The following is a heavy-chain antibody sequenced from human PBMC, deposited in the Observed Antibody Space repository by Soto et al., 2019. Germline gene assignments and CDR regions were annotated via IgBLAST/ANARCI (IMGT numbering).Heavy chain of an antibody. CDR1: GGTSSSYA. J-gene: IGHJ4*02. D-gene: IGHD6-19*01. CDR2: IIPEFARA. V-gene: IGHV1-69*12. CDR3: AREAMPHSRGWHY. Sequence: QVQLVQSGAEVKKPGSSVKVSCKAPGGTSSSYAIIWVRQAPGQGLEWMGEIIPEFARANYAQKFQGRVTITADESKSTAYMELSSLTSDDTALYCCAREAMPHSRGWHYWGQGTLVTVSS.